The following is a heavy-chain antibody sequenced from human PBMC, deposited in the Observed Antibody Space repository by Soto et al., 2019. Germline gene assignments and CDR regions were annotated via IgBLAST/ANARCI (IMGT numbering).Heavy chain of an antibody. CDR3: ARRVTIFGVVSLYFMDV. V-gene: IGHV4-59*08. CDR1: GGSISSYY. Sequence: PSETLSLTCTVSGGSISSYYWSWIRQPPGKGLEWIGYIYYSGSTNYNPSLKSRVTISVDTSKNQFSLKLSSVTAADTAVYYCARRVTIFGVVSLYFMDVWGKGTTVTVSS. CDR2: IYYSGST. D-gene: IGHD3-3*01. J-gene: IGHJ6*03.